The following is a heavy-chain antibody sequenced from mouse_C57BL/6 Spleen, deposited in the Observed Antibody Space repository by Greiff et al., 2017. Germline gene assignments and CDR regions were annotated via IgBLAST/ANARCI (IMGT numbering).Heavy chain of an antibody. CDR1: GFTFSDYG. Sequence: EVKLMESGGGLVKPGGSLKLSCAASGFTFSDYGMHWVRQAPEKGLEWVAYISSGSSTIYYADTVKGRFTISRDNAKNTLFLQMTSLRSEDTAMYYCARLEYYSNYDAMDYWGQGTSVTVSS. D-gene: IGHD2-5*01. J-gene: IGHJ4*01. V-gene: IGHV5-17*01. CDR3: ARLEYYSNYDAMDY. CDR2: ISSGSSTI.